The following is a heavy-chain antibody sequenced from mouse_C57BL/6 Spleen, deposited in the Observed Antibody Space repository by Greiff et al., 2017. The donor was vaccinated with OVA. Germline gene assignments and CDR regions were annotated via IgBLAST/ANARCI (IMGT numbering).Heavy chain of an antibody. Sequence: QVQLQQPGAELVKPGASVKVSCKASGYTFTSYWMHWVKQRPGQGLEWIGRIHPSDSDTNYNQKFKGKATVTVDKASSTAYMQLSSLTSEDSAVYVCAIEVYECSWFAYWGQGTLVTVSA. J-gene: IGHJ3*01. D-gene: IGHD2-3*01. V-gene: IGHV1-74*01. CDR2: IHPSDSDT. CDR1: GYTFTSYW. CDR3: AIEVYECSWFAY.